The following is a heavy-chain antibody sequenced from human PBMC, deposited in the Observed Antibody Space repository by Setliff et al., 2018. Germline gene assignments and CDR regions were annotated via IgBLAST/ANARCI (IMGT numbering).Heavy chain of an antibody. CDR1: GYAFTGHY. V-gene: IGHV1-18*04. D-gene: IGHD6-19*01. Sequence: ASVKVSCKASGYAFTGHYIHWVRQAPGQGLEWLGSISPYSGNTNYPQWLQDRVTMTIDTSATTVYMELQSLRSDDTAVYYCVRSSAPQVVLAADFDFWGQGTPGTVS. CDR3: VRSSAPQVVLAADFDF. J-gene: IGHJ4*02. CDR2: ISPYSGNT.